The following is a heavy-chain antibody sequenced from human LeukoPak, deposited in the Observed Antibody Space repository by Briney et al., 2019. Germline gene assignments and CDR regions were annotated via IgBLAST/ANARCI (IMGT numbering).Heavy chain of an antibody. CDR3: ASTVAGSFDY. CDR2: ISYDGSNK. D-gene: IGHD6-19*01. CDR1: GFTFSSYA. J-gene: IGHJ4*02. Sequence: PGRSLRLSCAASGFTFSSYAMHWVRQAPGKGLEWVAVISYDGSNKYYADSVKGRSTISRDNSKNTLYLQMNSLRAEDTAVYYCASTVAGSFDYWGQGTLVTVSS. V-gene: IGHV3-30*04.